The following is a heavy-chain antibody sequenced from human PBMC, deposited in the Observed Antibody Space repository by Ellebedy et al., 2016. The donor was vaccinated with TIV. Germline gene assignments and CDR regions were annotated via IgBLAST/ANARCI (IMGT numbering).Heavy chain of an antibody. CDR3: ARQGSGFPPGDY. V-gene: IGHV4-34*01. J-gene: IGHJ4*02. CDR2: INDVGTT. Sequence: MPSETLSLTCAVYGASLSGYQWSWIRLSPGKGLQWIGEINDVGTTNYNPSLRSRVTISVDTSKNQFSLKLSSVTAADTAVYYCARQGSGFPPGDYWGQGTLVTVSS. CDR1: GASLSGYQ. D-gene: IGHD6-19*01.